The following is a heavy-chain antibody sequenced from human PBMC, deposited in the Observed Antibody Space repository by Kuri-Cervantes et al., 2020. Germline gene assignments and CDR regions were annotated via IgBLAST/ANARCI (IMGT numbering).Heavy chain of an antibody. Sequence: GESLKISCAASGFTFSSYGMHWVRQAPGKGLEWVAVIWYDGSNKYYADSVKGRFTISRDNSKNTLYLQMNSLRAEDTAVYYCAGDSGYYYGSGSQLYYYYGMDVWGQGTTVTVSS. CDR2: IWYDGSNK. J-gene: IGHJ6*02. D-gene: IGHD3-10*01. V-gene: IGHV3-33*08. CDR1: GFTFSSYG. CDR3: AGDSGYYYGSGSQLYYYYGMDV.